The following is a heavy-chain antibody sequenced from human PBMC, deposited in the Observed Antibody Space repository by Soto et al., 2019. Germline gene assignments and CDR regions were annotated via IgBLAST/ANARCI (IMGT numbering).Heavy chain of an antibody. CDR2: ISSGSINI. CDR3: ARGGSSSDNGMDV. CDR1: GFPFSSYS. D-gene: IGHD6-6*01. Sequence: GGSLRLSCAASGFPFSSYSMNWVRQAPGKGLEWVSYISSGSINIYYADSVKGRFTISRDNAKNSLYLQMNSLRDEDTAVYYCARGGSSSDNGMDVWGQGTTVTVSS. J-gene: IGHJ6*02. V-gene: IGHV3-48*02.